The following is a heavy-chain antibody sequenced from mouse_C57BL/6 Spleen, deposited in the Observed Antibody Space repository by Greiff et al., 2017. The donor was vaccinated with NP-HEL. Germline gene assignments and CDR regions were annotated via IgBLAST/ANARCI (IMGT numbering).Heavy chain of an antibody. Sequence: VQLQQPGTELVKPGASVKLSCKASGYTFTSYWMHWVKQRPGQGLEWIGNINPSNGGTNYIEKFKSKATLTVDKSSSTAYMQLSSLTSEDSAVYYGASPVITTVVAYYAMDYWGQGTSVTVSS. CDR3: ASPVITTVVAYYAMDY. V-gene: IGHV1-53*01. J-gene: IGHJ4*01. D-gene: IGHD1-1*01. CDR2: INPSNGGT. CDR1: GYTFTSYW.